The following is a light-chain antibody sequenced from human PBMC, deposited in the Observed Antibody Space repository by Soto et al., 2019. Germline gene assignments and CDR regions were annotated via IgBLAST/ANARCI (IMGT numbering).Light chain of an antibody. J-gene: IGLJ3*02. CDR1: SSNIGNNY. V-gene: IGLV1-51*01. CDR2: DNN. CDR3: GTWDSSLSTWV. Sequence: QSVLTQPPSVSAAPGQTVTISCSGSSSNIGNNYVSWYQQLPGTAPKLLIYDNNNRPSGIPDLFSGSKSGTSATLGITGLQTGDEADYYCGTWDSSLSTWVFGGGTKLTVL.